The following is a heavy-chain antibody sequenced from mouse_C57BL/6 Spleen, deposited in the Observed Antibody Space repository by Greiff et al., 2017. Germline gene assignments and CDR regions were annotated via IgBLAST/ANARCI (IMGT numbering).Heavy chain of an antibody. V-gene: IGHV3-6*01. CDR2: ISYDGSN. CDR3: ASGDYHWYFDV. CDR1: GYSITSGYY. D-gene: IGHD2-4*01. Sequence: EVKLMESGPGLVKPSQSLSLTCSVTGYSITSGYYWNWIRQFPGNKLEWMGYISYDGSNNYNPSLKNRISITRDTSKNQFFLKLNSVTTEDTATYYCASGDYHWYFDVWGTGTTVTVSS. J-gene: IGHJ1*03.